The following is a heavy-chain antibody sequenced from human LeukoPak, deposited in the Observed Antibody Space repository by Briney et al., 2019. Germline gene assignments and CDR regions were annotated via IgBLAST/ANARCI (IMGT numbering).Heavy chain of an antibody. J-gene: IGHJ4*02. Sequence: GGSLRLSCAASGFTFSDYWMNWVRQAPGKGLEWVAILKQDGSEILYVDSVKGRFTISRDNAKNSLYLQMNSLRAEDTAVYYCASGQKLGFWGQGTLVTVSS. CDR1: GFTFSDYW. V-gene: IGHV3-7*01. CDR2: LKQDGSEI. D-gene: IGHD6-13*01. CDR3: ASGQKLGF.